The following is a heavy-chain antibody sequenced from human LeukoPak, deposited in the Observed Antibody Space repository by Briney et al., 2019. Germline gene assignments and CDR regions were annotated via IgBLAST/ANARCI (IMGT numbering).Heavy chain of an antibody. CDR2: ISSDGGST. J-gene: IGHJ4*02. Sequence: PGGSLRLSCAASGFTFSTYAMHWVRQAPGKGLEYISSISSDGGSTYYADSVKGRFTISRDNSKNTLYLQMGGLRAEDMAVYYCARSNNIVGATYFDYWGQGTLVTVSS. D-gene: IGHD1-26*01. V-gene: IGHV3-64*02. CDR1: GFTFSTYA. CDR3: ARSNNIVGATYFDY.